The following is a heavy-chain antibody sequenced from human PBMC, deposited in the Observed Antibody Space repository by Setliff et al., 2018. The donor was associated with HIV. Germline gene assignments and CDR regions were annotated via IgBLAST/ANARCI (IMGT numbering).Heavy chain of an antibody. Sequence: VGSLSLSCAASELTFSNYAMTWVRQAPGKGLEWVSSLSGSGGSTYYADSVKGRFTISRDNSKNTLYLRMNSLRAEDTAVYYCAQAQTSVSGSYYQYLQHWGQGTLVTVSS. CDR2: LSGSGGST. J-gene: IGHJ1*01. V-gene: IGHV3-23*01. CDR1: ELTFSNYA. D-gene: IGHD3-10*01. CDR3: AQAQTSVSGSYYQYLQH.